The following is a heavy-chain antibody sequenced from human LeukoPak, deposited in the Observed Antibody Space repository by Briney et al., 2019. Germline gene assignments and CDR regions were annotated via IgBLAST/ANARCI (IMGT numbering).Heavy chain of an antibody. CDR1: GFTFSDYY. V-gene: IGHV3-11*01. CDR2: ISSSGSTI. D-gene: IGHD3-22*01. Sequence: GGSLRLSCAASGFTFSDYYMSWIRQAPGKGLEWVSYISSSGSTIYYADSVKGRFTISRDNAKNSLYLQMNSLRAEDTAVYYCARGSITMLVYHAFDIWGQGTMVTVPS. J-gene: IGHJ3*02. CDR3: ARGSITMLVYHAFDI.